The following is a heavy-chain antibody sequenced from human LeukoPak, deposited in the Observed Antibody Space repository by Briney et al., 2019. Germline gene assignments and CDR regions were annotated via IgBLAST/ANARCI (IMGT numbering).Heavy chain of an antibody. CDR1: GYTFTTYN. CDR3: ARGHLLNLFDP. V-gene: IGHV1-8*02. J-gene: IGHJ5*02. CDR2: MNPNSGNT. Sequence: ASVKVSCKASGYTFTTYNINWVRQAPGQGLEWMGWMNPNSGNTGYAQKFQGRVTMTRNTSISTAYMELSSLRSEDTAVYYCARGHLLNLFDPWGQGTLVTVSS.